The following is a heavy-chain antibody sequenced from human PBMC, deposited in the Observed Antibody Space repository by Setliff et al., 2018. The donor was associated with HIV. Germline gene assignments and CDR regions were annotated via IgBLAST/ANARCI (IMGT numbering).Heavy chain of an antibody. CDR2: INHSGST. V-gene: IGHV4-34*01. CDR1: GDPIFIGGYY. D-gene: IGHD5-12*01. CDR3: ARGGLGDGYNRDS. J-gene: IGHJ4*02. Sequence: SETLSLTCTVSGDPIFIGGYYWSWIRQPPGKGLEWIGEINHSGSTNYNPSLKSRVTITVDTSKKQFSLKLNSVTAADTAVYYCARGGLGDGYNRDSWGQGTLVTVSS.